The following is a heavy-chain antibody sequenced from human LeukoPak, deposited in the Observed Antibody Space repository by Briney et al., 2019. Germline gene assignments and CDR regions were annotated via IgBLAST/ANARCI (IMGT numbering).Heavy chain of an antibody. CDR3: ARDARPRYYYDSSGYQIRAYYFDY. V-gene: IGHV1-2*06. Sequence: ASVKVSCKASGYTFTGYYMHWVRQAPGQGLEWMGRINPNSGGTNYAQKFQGRVTMTRDTPISTAYMELSRLRSDDTAVYYCARDARPRYYYDSSGYQIRAYYFDYWGQGTLVTVSS. CDR1: GYTFTGYY. D-gene: IGHD3-22*01. CDR2: INPNSGGT. J-gene: IGHJ4*02.